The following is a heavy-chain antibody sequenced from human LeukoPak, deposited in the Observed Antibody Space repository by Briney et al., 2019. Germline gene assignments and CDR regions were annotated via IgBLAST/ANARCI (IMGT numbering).Heavy chain of an antibody. Sequence: PGGSLRLSCAASGFTFSNYAMNWVRQAPGQGLEWVSSISGSGVGTYYADSVKGRFTISRDSSKNTLYLQMNGLRAEDTAVYYCAKNTGPIYYYSGMGVWGQGTTVTVSS. J-gene: IGHJ6*02. CDR2: ISGSGVGT. V-gene: IGHV3-23*01. CDR1: GFTFSNYA. D-gene: IGHD5-18*01. CDR3: AKNTGPIYYYSGMGV.